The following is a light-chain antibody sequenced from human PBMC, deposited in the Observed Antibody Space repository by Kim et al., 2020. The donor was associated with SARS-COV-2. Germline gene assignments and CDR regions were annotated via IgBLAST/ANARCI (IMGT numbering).Light chain of an antibody. V-gene: IGKV1-5*01. Sequence: GDRVTITCRASQNIGRRLAWYQQKARKAPKLLIYDASSLESGVPSRFSGSGSGTEFTLSVSSLQPDDFATYYCQQYNGYSGTFGQGTKVDI. CDR3: QQYNGYSGT. J-gene: IGKJ1*01. CDR2: DAS. CDR1: QNIGRR.